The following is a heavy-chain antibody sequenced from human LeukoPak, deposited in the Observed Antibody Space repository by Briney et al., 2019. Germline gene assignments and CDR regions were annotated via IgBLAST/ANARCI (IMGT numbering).Heavy chain of an antibody. V-gene: IGHV4-34*01. CDR1: GGSFSGYY. D-gene: IGHD6-13*01. CDR3: ARVLYSSRGWFDP. J-gene: IGHJ5*02. CDR2: INHSGST. Sequence: KPSETLPLTCAVYGGSFSGYYWSRIRQPPGKVLEWIGEINHSGSTNYNPSLKSRVTISVDTSKNQFSLKLSSVTAADTAVYYCARVLYSSRGWFDPWGQGTLVTVSS.